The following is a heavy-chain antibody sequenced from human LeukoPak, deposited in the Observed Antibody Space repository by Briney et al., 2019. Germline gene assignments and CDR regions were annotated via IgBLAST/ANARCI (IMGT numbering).Heavy chain of an antibody. J-gene: IGHJ3*02. CDR1: GFTFSSYW. CDR3: AKYPSWEGSRNAFDI. Sequence: PGGSLRLSCAASGFTFSSYWMSWVRQAPGKGLEWVSAISGSGGSTYYADSVKGRFTISRDNSKNTLYLQMNSLRAEDTAVYYCAKYPSWEGSRNAFDIWGQGTMVTVSS. D-gene: IGHD1-26*01. V-gene: IGHV3-23*01. CDR2: ISGSGGST.